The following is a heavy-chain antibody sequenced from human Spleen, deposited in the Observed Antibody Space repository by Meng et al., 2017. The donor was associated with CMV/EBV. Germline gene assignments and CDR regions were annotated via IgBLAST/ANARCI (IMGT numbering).Heavy chain of an antibody. D-gene: IGHD4-11*01. J-gene: IGHJ6*02. CDR3: ARDLAYTNYYYGMDV. CDR1: GFTFSTYD. CDR2: IGTVGDT. V-gene: IGHV3-13*01. Sequence: GESLKISCTASGFTFSTYDFHWVRQPTGKGLEWVSSIGTVGDTYSIGSVKGRFTISRDNSKNTLHLQMNSLRAEDTAVYYCARDLAYTNYYYGMDVWGQGTTVTVSS.